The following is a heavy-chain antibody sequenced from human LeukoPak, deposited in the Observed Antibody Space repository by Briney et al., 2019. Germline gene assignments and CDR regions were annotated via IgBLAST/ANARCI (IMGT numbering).Heavy chain of an antibody. CDR1: GHTFTTYY. D-gene: IGHD1-14*01. CDR3: AKETPNTGWFDP. J-gene: IGHJ5*02. CDR2: INPSGDGT. Sequence: ASVRVSYKASGHTFTTYYVHLVRQAPGQGLEWMGVINPSGDGTNYPQRFQGRVTLTRDTSMSTVYMELSSLRSEDTAIYYCAKETPNTGWFDPWGQGTLVTVSS. V-gene: IGHV1-46*01.